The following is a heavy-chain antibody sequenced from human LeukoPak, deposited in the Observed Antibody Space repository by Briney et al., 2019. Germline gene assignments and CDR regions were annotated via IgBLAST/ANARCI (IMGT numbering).Heavy chain of an antibody. CDR1: GGSISSGDKY. Sequence: SQTLSLTCNVSGGSISSGDKYWSWIRQPPGKGLEWIGYIYYCGSTYYNPSLKSRLTISVDTSENQFSLHLTSVTAADTAVYFCARVTRWAGLDFWGQGTLVTVSS. D-gene: IGHD2-21*02. V-gene: IGHV4-30-4*01. CDR3: ARVTRWAGLDF. J-gene: IGHJ4*02. CDR2: IYYCGST.